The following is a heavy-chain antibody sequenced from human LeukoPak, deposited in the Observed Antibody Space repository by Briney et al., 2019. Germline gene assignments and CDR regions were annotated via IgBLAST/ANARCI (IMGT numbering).Heavy chain of an antibody. V-gene: IGHV3-74*01. J-gene: IGHJ4*02. CDR2: INSDGSST. D-gene: IGHD1-26*01. Sequence: GGSLRLSCAASGFTLSSYWMHWVRQAPGKGLVWVSRINSDGSSTSYADSVKGRFTISRDNAKNTLYPQMNSLRAEDTAVYYCARDHPGGSGSLPNQIDYWGQGTLVTVSS. CDR3: ARDHPGGSGSLPNQIDY. CDR1: GFTLSSYW.